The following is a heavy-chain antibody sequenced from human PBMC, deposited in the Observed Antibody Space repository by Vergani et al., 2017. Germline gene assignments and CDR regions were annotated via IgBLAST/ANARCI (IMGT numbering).Heavy chain of an antibody. V-gene: IGHV3-23*01. CDR1: GFTFSSYA. Sequence: EVQLLESGGGLVQPGGSLRLSCAASGFTFSSYAMSWVRQAPGKGLEWVSAISGSGGSTYYADSVKGRFTISRDNSKNSLYLQMNSLRTEDTALYYCAKVGDWNDYYPQIWGQGTMVTVSS. D-gene: IGHD1-1*01. CDR3: AKVGDWNDYYPQI. J-gene: IGHJ3*02. CDR2: ISGSGGST.